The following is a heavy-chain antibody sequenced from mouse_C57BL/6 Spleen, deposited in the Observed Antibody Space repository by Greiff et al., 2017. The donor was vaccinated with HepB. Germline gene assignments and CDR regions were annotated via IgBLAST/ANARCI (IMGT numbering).Heavy chain of an antibody. Sequence: DVKLVESGGGLVKPGGSLKLSCAASGFTFSDYGMHWVRQAPEKGLEWVAYISSGSSTIYYADTVKGRFTLSRDNAKNTLCLQMTSLRSEDTAMYYCARGDSAWFAYWGQGTLVTVSA. J-gene: IGHJ3*01. CDR3: ARGDSAWFAY. CDR2: ISSGSSTI. V-gene: IGHV5-17*01. CDR1: GFTFSDYG.